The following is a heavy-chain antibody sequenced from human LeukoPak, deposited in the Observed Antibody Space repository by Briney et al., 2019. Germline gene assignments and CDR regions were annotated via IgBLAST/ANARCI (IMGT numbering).Heavy chain of an antibody. CDR2: ISSSGSTI. Sequence: GGSLRLSCAASGFTFSSYEMNWVRQAPGEGLEWVSYISSSGSTIYYADSVKGRFTISRDNAKNSLYLQMNSLRAEDTAVYYCASTTYCYGSGSYADFDYWGQGTLVTVSS. D-gene: IGHD3-10*01. V-gene: IGHV3-48*03. CDR1: GFTFSSYE. CDR3: ASTTYCYGSGSYADFDY. J-gene: IGHJ4*02.